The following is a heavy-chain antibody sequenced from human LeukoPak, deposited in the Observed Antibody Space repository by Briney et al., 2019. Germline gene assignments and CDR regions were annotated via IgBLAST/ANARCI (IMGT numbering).Heavy chain of an antibody. D-gene: IGHD3-3*01. CDR3: ARVPRGAAPSGYFDY. V-gene: IGHV4-59*01. CDR1: GGSISSYY. CDR2: IYYRGST. Sequence: SETLSLTCTVSGGSISSYYWSWIRQPPGKGLEWIGYIYYRGSTNYNPSLKSRVTISVDTSKNQFSLKLSSVTAADTAVYYCARVPRGAAPSGYFDYWGQGTLVTVSS. J-gene: IGHJ4*02.